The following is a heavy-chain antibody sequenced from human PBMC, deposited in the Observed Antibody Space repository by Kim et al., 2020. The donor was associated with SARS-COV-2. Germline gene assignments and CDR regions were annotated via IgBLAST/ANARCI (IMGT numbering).Heavy chain of an antibody. CDR3: AKALNGNPVVIAEYYFDY. V-gene: IGHV3-23*01. CDR2: ISGSGGST. D-gene: IGHD2-21*01. Sequence: GGSLRLSCAASGFTFSSYAMSWVRQAPGKGLEWVSAISGSGGSTYYADSVKGRFTISRDNSKNTLYLQMNSLRAEDTAVYYCAKALNGNPVVIAEYYFDYWGQGTLVTVSS. J-gene: IGHJ4*02. CDR1: GFTFSSYA.